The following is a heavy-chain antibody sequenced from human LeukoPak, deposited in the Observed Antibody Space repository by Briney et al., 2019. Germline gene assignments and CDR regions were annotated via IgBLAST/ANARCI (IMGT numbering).Heavy chain of an antibody. CDR1: GFTFSSNW. CDR2: INSDGSST. V-gene: IGHV3-74*01. Sequence: GGSLRLSCAASGFTFSSNWMHWVRQAPGKGLVWVSRINSDGSSTTFTDSVKGRFTISRDNAKNTPYLQMNSLRAEDTAVYYCARAYCSGGSCYRAPFDCWGQGTLVTVSS. D-gene: IGHD2-15*01. CDR3: ARAYCSGGSCYRAPFDC. J-gene: IGHJ4*02.